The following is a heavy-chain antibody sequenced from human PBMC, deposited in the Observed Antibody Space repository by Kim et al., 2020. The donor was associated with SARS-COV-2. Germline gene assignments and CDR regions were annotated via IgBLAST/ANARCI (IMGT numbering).Heavy chain of an antibody. CDR3: ARDSTSSGWTGTYYYDGMDV. Sequence: GGSLRLSCAASGFTFSSYWMSWVRQAPGKGLEWVANIKQDGSEKYYVDSVKGRFTISRDNAKNSLYLQMNSLRAEDTAVYYCARDSTSSGWTGTYYYDGMDVWGQGTTVTVSS. J-gene: IGHJ6*02. D-gene: IGHD6-19*01. V-gene: IGHV3-7*01. CDR2: IKQDGSEK. CDR1: GFTFSSYW.